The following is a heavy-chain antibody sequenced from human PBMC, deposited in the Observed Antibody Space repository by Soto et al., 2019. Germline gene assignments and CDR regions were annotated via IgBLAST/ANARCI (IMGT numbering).Heavy chain of an antibody. CDR3: ARLYSSSWYEDYYYGMDV. CDR1: GGSISSCY. Sequence: SETLSLTCTVSGGSISSCYWSWIRQPPGKGLEWIGYIYYSGSTNYNPSLKSRVTISVDTSKNQFSLKLSSVTAADTAVYYCARLYSSSWYEDYYYGMDVWGQGTTVTVSS. CDR2: IYYSGST. J-gene: IGHJ6*02. D-gene: IGHD6-13*01. V-gene: IGHV4-59*01.